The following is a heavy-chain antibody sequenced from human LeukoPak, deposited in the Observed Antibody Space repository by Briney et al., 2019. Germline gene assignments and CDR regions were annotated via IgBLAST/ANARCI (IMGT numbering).Heavy chain of an antibody. CDR2: ISAYNGNT. D-gene: IGHD6-13*01. CDR3: ARVVGYSSSWYLGDY. CDR1: GYTFTSYG. Sequence: GASVKVSCKASGYTFTSYGISWVRQAPGQGLEWMGWISAYNGNTNYAQKLQGRVTMTTDTSTSTAYMELRSLRSDDTAVYYCARVVGYSSSWYLGDYWGQGTLVTVSS. V-gene: IGHV1-18*01. J-gene: IGHJ4*02.